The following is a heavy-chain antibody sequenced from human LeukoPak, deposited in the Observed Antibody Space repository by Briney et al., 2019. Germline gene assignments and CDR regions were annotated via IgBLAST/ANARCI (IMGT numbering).Heavy chain of an antibody. Sequence: GGSLRLSCAASGFTFSSYSMNWVRQAPGKGLEWVSSITSSSSYICYADSLKGRFTISRDNAKNSLYLQMNSLRAEDTAVYYCANDGAYYDSSTDAFDIWGQGTMVTVSS. V-gene: IGHV3-21*04. D-gene: IGHD3-22*01. CDR3: ANDGAYYDSSTDAFDI. J-gene: IGHJ3*02. CDR1: GFTFSSYS. CDR2: ITSSSSYI.